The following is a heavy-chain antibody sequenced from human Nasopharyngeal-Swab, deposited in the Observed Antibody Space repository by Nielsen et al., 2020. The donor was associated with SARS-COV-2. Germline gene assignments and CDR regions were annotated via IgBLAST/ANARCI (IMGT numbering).Heavy chain of an antibody. D-gene: IGHD2-15*01. CDR3: AKVVAAHYYYYGMDV. CDR2: ISWNSGSI. V-gene: IGHV3-9*01. J-gene: IGHJ6*02. Sequence: VRQAPGQGLEWVSGISWNSGSIGYADSVKGRFTISRDNAKNSLYLQMNSLRAEDTALYYCAKVVAAHYYYYGMDVWGQGTTVTVSS.